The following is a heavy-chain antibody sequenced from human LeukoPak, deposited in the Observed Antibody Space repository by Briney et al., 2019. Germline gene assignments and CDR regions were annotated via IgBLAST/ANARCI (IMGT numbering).Heavy chain of an antibody. CDR3: ARSPRITIFGVVADWFDP. CDR1: GGSFSGYY. V-gene: IGHV4-34*01. J-gene: IGHJ5*02. Sequence: SETLSLTCAVYGGSFSGYYWSWIRQPPGKGLEWIGEINHSGSTNYNPSLKSRVTISVDTSKNQFSLKLSSVTAADTAVYYCARSPRITIFGVVADWFDPWGQGTLVTVFS. D-gene: IGHD3-3*01. CDR2: INHSGST.